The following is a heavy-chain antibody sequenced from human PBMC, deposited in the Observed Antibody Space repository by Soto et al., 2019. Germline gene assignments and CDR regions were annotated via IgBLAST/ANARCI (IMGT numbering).Heavy chain of an antibody. J-gene: IGHJ4*02. Sequence: GGSLRLSCAASGFTFSNAWMSWVRQAPGKGLEWVGRIKSKTDGGTTDYAAPVKGRFTISRDDSKNTLYLQMNSLKTEDTAVYYCTLLFNVIIAVAGRDYWGQGTLVTVSS. CDR3: TLLFNVIIAVAGRDY. CDR1: GFTFSNAW. V-gene: IGHV3-15*01. CDR2: IKSKTDGGTT. D-gene: IGHD6-19*01.